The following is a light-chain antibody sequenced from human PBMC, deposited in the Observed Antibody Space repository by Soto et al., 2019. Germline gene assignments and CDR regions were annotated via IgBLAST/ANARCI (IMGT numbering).Light chain of an antibody. CDR2: VTS. V-gene: IGKV1-9*01. CDR1: QDISKN. J-gene: IGKJ4*01. CDR3: QQDHSYPLT. Sequence: DIQLTQSPSFLSASVGDRVTITCRASQDISKNVVWYQQKPGKVPKLLIYVTSTWQGGFPPRFSGSGSGTTFSLTISSLQPEDFATYYCQQDHSYPLTFGGGTTGEIK.